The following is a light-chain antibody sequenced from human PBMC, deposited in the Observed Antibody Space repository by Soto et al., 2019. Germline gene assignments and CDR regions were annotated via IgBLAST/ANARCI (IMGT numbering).Light chain of an antibody. J-gene: IGLJ2*01. CDR2: LNSDGTH. CDR3: QTWDTGIVV. Sequence: QPVLTQSPSASASLGASVKLTCTLNRGHSSYAIAWHQQQPEKGPRYLMKLNSDGTHSKGDGIPDRFSGSSSGAERYLTISSLQSEDEAEYYCQTWDTGIVVFGGGTKVTVL. V-gene: IGLV4-69*01. CDR1: RGHSSYA.